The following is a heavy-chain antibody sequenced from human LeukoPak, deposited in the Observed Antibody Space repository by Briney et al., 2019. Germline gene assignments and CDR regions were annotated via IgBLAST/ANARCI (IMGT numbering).Heavy chain of an antibody. J-gene: IGHJ3*02. V-gene: IGHV4-30-4*01. CDR1: GGSISSGDYY. CDR3: ARVDRFGSGVAI. Sequence: KPSETLSLTCTVSGGSISSGDYYWSWIRQPPGKGLEWIGYIYYSGSTYYSPSLKSRVTISVDTSKNQFSLKLSSVTAADTAVYYCARVDRFGSGVAIWGQGTMVTVSS. D-gene: IGHD3-10*01. CDR2: IYYSGST.